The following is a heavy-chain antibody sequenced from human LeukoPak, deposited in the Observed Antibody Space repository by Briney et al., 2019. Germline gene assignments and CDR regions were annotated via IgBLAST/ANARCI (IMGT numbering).Heavy chain of an antibody. CDR2: ISYDGSNK. D-gene: IGHD1-26*01. V-gene: IGHV3-30-3*01. CDR1: GFTFSSYA. Sequence: GGSLRLSCAASGFTFSSYAMHWVRQAPGKGLEWVAVISYDGSNKYYADSVKGRFTISRDNSKITLYLQMNSLRAEDTAVYYCARDGVRYSGSYGPRGDWFDPWGQGTLVTVSS. CDR3: ARDGVRYSGSYGPRGDWFDP. J-gene: IGHJ5*02.